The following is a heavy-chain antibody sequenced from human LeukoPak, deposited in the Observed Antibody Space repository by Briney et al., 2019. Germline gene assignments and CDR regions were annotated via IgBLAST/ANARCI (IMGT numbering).Heavy chain of an antibody. CDR1: GYTFSRHG. CDR3: ARLWGGNGYSGGSLNL. D-gene: IGHD3-16*01. V-gene: IGHV3-33*01. Sequence: GGSLRLSCAASGYTFSRHGIHWVRQAPGKGLECAAVVWYDGRNRDYADSVKGRFTISKDNSNNMVFLQMDRLRAEDTAVYYCARLWGGNGYSGGSLNLWGQGTLVTVSS. J-gene: IGHJ5*02. CDR2: VWYDGRNR.